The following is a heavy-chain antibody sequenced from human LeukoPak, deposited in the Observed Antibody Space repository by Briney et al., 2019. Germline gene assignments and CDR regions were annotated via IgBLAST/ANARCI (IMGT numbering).Heavy chain of an antibody. CDR2: IYYSGST. V-gene: IGHV4-39*01. CDR1: GGSISSSSYY. J-gene: IGHJ4*02. Sequence: SETLSLTCTVSGGSISSSSYYWGWIRQPPGKGLEWIGSIYYSGSTYYNPSLKSRVTISVDTSKNQFSLKLSSVTAADTAVYYCARQLGYCSSTSCYADEVDYWGQGTLVTVSS. CDR3: ARQLGYCSSTSCYADEVDY. D-gene: IGHD2-2*01.